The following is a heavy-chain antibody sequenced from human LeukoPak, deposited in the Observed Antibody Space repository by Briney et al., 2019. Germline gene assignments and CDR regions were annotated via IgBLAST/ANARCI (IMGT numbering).Heavy chain of an antibody. D-gene: IGHD6-19*01. CDR3: ARQAPWGSSWRAVAGTTFDY. CDR1: GGSISSSSYY. V-gene: IGHV4-39*01. Sequence: PSETLSLTCTVSGGSISSSSYYWGWIRQPPGKGPEWIGSIYYSGSTYYNPSLKSRVTISVDTSKNQFSLKLSSVTAADTAVYYCARQAPWGSSWRAVAGTTFDYWGQGTLVTVSS. CDR2: IYYSGST. J-gene: IGHJ4*02.